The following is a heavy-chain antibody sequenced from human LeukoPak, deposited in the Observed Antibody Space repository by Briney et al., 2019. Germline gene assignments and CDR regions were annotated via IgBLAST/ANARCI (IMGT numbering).Heavy chain of an antibody. CDR1: GGSFSGYY. CDR3: ATGYYYDSSGLKPFDY. D-gene: IGHD3-22*01. Sequence: SETLSLTCAVYGGSFSGYYWSWIRQPPGKGLEWIGEINHSGSTNYNPSLKSRVTISVDTSKNQFSLKLSSVTAADTAVYYRATGYYYDSSGLKPFDYWGQGTLFTVSS. CDR2: INHSGST. J-gene: IGHJ4*02. V-gene: IGHV4-34*01.